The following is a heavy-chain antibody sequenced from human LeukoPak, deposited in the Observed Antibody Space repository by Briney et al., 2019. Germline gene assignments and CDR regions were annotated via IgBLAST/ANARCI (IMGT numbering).Heavy chain of an antibody. Sequence: SETLSLTCSVSGGSVSSRSYYWGWIRQPPGKGLEWIGSVYYTGSTYYNPSLKSRVTISVDKSKNQFSLKLSSVTAADTAVYYCARDRHDILTGAPFDPWGQGTLVTVSS. CDR2: VYYTGST. D-gene: IGHD3-9*01. CDR3: ARDRHDILTGAPFDP. V-gene: IGHV4-39*07. J-gene: IGHJ5*02. CDR1: GGSVSSRSYY.